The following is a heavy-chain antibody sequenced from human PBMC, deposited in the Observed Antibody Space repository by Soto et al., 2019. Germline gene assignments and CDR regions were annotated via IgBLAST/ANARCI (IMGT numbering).Heavy chain of an antibody. CDR1: GFTFSSYA. Sequence: LRLSCATSGFTFSSYAMHWVRQAPGKGLEWVAVISYDGSNKYYSDSVKGRFTISRDNSKNTLYLQMNSLRAEDTAVYYCATLLGYCSSTSCYTEEGMDVWAQGTTVTVSS. CDR3: ATLLGYCSSTSCYTEEGMDV. V-gene: IGHV3-30-3*01. J-gene: IGHJ6*02. D-gene: IGHD2-2*02. CDR2: ISYDGSNK.